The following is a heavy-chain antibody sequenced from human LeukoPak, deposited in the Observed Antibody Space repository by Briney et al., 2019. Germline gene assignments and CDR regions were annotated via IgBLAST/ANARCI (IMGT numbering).Heavy chain of an antibody. V-gene: IGHV3-23*01. CDR2: ISGSGGST. J-gene: IGHJ4*02. CDR3: ARDCPPYCSGGSCYSPSYFDY. Sequence: GGSLRLSCAASGFTFSSYAMSWVRQAPGKGLEWVSAISGSGGSTYYADSVKGRFTISRDNSKNTLYLQMNSLRAEDTAVYYCARDCPPYCSGGSCYSPSYFDYWGQGTLVTVSS. D-gene: IGHD2-15*01. CDR1: GFTFSSYA.